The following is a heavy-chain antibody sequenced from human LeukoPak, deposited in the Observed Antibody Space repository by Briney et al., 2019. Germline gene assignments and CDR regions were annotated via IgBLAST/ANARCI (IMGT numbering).Heavy chain of an antibody. J-gene: IGHJ4*02. V-gene: IGHV3-30*02. CDR2: IRYDGSNK. CDR3: AKDNPLEQWLVQMAY. Sequence: GGALRLSCAASGFMLSSYWMSWVRQAPGKGLEWVAFIRYDGSNKYYADSVKGRFTISRDNSKSTLYLQMNSLRTEDTAVYYCAKDNPLEQWLVQMAYWGQGTLVTVSS. CDR1: GFMLSSYW. D-gene: IGHD6-19*01.